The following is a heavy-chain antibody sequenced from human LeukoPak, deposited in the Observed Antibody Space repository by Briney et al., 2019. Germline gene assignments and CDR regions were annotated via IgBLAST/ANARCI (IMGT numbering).Heavy chain of an antibody. D-gene: IGHD6-13*01. CDR2: ISGSGGST. Sequence: GGSLRLSCAASGFTFSSYGMSWVRQAPGKGLEWVSAISGSGGSTYYADSVKGRFTISRDNAKNSLYLQMNSLRAEDTAVYYCTRDGTAVGINYDYWGQGTLVTVSS. J-gene: IGHJ4*02. CDR1: GFTFSSYG. CDR3: TRDGTAVGINYDY. V-gene: IGHV3-23*01.